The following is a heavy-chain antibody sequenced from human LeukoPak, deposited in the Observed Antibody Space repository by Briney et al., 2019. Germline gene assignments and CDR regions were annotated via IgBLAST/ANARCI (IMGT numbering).Heavy chain of an antibody. D-gene: IGHD4-23*01. Sequence: GGSLRLSCAASGFSFNNYAMSRVRQAPGKGLEWVSAISTTGGSTYYADSVKGRFTVSRDNSKNTLSLQMDSLRVEDTALYYCAKDWTTVVTPKGYYFDSWGQGTLVTVSS. J-gene: IGHJ4*02. CDR2: ISTTGGST. CDR1: GFSFNNYA. CDR3: AKDWTTVVTPKGYYFDS. V-gene: IGHV3-23*01.